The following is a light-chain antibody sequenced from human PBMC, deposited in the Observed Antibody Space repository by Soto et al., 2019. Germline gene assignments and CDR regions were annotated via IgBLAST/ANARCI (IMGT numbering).Light chain of an antibody. Sequence: EIVLTQSPGTLCLSPGERATLSCRASQSVSSSYSAWYQQKPGQAPRLLIYGASSRATGIPDRFSGSGSGTDFTLTISRLEPEDFAVYYCQQYGSSPLTFGQGTKVEIK. CDR3: QQYGSSPLT. CDR2: GAS. CDR1: QSVSSSY. J-gene: IGKJ1*01. V-gene: IGKV3-20*01.